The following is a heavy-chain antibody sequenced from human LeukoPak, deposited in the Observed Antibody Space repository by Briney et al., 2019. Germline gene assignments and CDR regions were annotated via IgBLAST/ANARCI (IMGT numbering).Heavy chain of an antibody. CDR1: GVSISSYY. CDR3: ATVAVIRGVTYFDY. J-gene: IGHJ4*02. Sequence: PSETLSLTCTVSGVSISSYYWSWIRQPPGKGLEWIAFLFYSGRTDYNPSLESRGTISVDKSKNQFSLKLRSVTAADTAVYYCATVAVIRGVTYFDYWGQGTLVTVSS. CDR2: LFYSGRT. D-gene: IGHD3-10*01. V-gene: IGHV4-59*01.